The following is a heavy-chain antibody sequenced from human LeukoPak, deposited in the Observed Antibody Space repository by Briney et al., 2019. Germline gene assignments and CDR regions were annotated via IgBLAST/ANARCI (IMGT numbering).Heavy chain of an antibody. D-gene: IGHD3-10*01. CDR2: MNPNSGNT. Sequence: ASVKVSCKASGYTFTSYDINWVRQATGQGLGWMGWMNPNSGNTGYAQKFQGRVTITRNTSISTAYMELSSLRSEDTAVYYCAKASKGEGFDYWGQGTLVTVSS. J-gene: IGHJ4*02. CDR3: AKASKGEGFDY. CDR1: GYTFTSYD. V-gene: IGHV1-8*03.